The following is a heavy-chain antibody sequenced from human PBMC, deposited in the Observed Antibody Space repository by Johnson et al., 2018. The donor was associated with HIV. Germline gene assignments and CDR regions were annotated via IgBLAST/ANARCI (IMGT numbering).Heavy chain of an antibody. D-gene: IGHD3-22*01. V-gene: IGHV3-30*04. Sequence: QVQLVESGGGVVQPGRSLRLSCAASGFTFNSYAMHWVRQAPGKGLEWVAIISYDGSNKYYADSVKGRFTISRDNSKNTVYLQMSSLRAEDTAVYHCARDQDWGYYDSIAFDIWGQGTMVTVSS. CDR3: ARDQDWGYYDSIAFDI. CDR1: GFTFNSYA. J-gene: IGHJ3*02. CDR2: ISYDGSNK.